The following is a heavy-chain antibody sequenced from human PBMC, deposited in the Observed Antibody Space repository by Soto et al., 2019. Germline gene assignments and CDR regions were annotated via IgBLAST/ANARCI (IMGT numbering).Heavy chain of an antibody. CDR3: ASSSYCSRTSCYRSDYYYMDV. Sequence: PSETLSLTCTVSGGSISSSSYYWGWIRQPPGKGLEWIGSIYYSGSTYYNPSLKSRVTISVDASKNQFSLKLSSVTAADTAVYYCASSSYCSRTSCYRSDYYYMDVWGKGTTVTVSS. CDR2: IYYSGST. CDR1: GGSISSSSYY. V-gene: IGHV4-39*01. J-gene: IGHJ6*03. D-gene: IGHD2-2*02.